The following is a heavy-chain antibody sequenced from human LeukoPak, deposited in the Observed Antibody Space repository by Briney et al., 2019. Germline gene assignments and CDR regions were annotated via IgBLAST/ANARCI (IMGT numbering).Heavy chain of an antibody. V-gene: IGHV4-30-2*01. CDR2: IYHSGST. Sequence: SQTLSLTYTVSGGSISSGGYYWSWIRQPPGKGLEWIGYIYHSGSTYYNPSLKSRVTISVDRSKNQFSLKLSSVTAADTAVYYCARERYSSSWLYFDYWGQGTLVTVSS. CDR1: GGSISSGGYY. CDR3: ARERYSSSWLYFDY. J-gene: IGHJ4*02. D-gene: IGHD6-13*01.